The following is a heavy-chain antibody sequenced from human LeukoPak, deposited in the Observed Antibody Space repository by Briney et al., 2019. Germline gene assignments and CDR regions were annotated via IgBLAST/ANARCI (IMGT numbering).Heavy chain of an antibody. J-gene: IGHJ5*02. V-gene: IGHV4-61*02. Sequence: SQTLSLTCTVSGGSISSGSYYWSWIRQPAGKGQEWIGRIYTSGSTNYNPSLKSRVTISVDTSKNQFSLKLSSVTAADTAVYYCASSPRYYDFWSGSDWFDPWGQGTLVTVSS. CDR3: ASSPRYYDFWSGSDWFDP. CDR1: GGSISSGSYY. D-gene: IGHD3-3*01. CDR2: IYTSGST.